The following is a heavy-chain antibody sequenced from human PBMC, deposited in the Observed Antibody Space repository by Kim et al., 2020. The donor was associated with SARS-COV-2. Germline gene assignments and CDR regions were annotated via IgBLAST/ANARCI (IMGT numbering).Heavy chain of an antibody. V-gene: IGHV3-74*01. CDR2: INDDGSVT. D-gene: IGHD4-4*01. Sequence: GGSLRLSCAASGFTFRTYWMHWVRQVPGKGLVWVSRINDDGSVTTYADSVKGRFTISTDNSKNMMYLQMNSLRAEDTAVYYCTRDPDYSKGASFYYWGQG. CDR3: TRDPDYSKGASFYY. CDR1: GFTFRTYW. J-gene: IGHJ4*02.